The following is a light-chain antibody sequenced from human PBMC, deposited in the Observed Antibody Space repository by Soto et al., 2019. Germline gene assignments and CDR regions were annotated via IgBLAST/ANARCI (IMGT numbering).Light chain of an antibody. Sequence: DIQMTQSPSTLSASVGDRVTITCRASQSVSSWLAWYQQKPGKAPTLLIHTASTLPSGVPSRFSGSGSGTDFTRIISSLQPDDFATYFCQQYNTYRTCGQGTKVEIK. CDR2: TAS. V-gene: IGKV1-5*03. J-gene: IGKJ1*01. CDR1: QSVSSW. CDR3: QQYNTYRT.